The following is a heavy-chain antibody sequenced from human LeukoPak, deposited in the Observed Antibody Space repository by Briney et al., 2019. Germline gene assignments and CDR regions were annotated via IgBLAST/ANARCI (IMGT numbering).Heavy chain of an antibody. J-gene: IGHJ4*02. CDR1: GGSISSGSYY. CDR3: ARYIWGSYPTFEDY. CDR2: IYTSGST. D-gene: IGHD3-16*02. Sequence: SETLSLTCTVSGGSISSGSYYWSWIRQPAGKGLEWIGRIYTSGSTNYNPSLKSRVTISVDTSKNQFSLKLNSVTAADTAVYYCARYIWGSYPTFEDYWGQGSLVTVSS. V-gene: IGHV4-61*02.